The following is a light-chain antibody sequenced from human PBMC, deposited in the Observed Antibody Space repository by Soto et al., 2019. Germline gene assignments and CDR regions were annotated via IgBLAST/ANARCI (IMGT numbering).Light chain of an antibody. CDR1: HNIGTY. J-gene: IGKJ3*01. CDR2: AAS. CDR3: QQSYTTPLFT. V-gene: IGKV1-39*01. Sequence: DIPMTQSPSSLSASVGDRVTITCRASHNIGTYLNWYQRKPGKAPNLLIYAASTLQSGVPSRFSGSGSGTDFTLTISSLQPEDFATYYCQQSYTTPLFTFGPGTKVYIK.